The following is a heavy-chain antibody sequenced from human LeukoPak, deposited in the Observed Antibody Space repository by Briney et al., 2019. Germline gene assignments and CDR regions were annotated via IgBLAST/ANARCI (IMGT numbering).Heavy chain of an antibody. Sequence: AETLYLTCAVSGGSISSSNWWSWVRQPPGKGLEWIGEIYHSGSTNYNPSLKSRVTISVDKSKNQFSLKLSSVTAADTAVYYCASSYSSGWYNWFDPWGQGNLVAVSS. J-gene: IGHJ5*02. CDR3: ASSYSSGWYNWFDP. CDR2: IYHSGST. D-gene: IGHD6-19*01. V-gene: IGHV4-4*02. CDR1: GGSISSSNW.